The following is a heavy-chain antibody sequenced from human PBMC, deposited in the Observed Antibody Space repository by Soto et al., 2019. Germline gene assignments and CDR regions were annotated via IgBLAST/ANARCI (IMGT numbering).Heavy chain of an antibody. CDR1: GFTFSNYA. Sequence: GGSLRLSCAASGFTFSNYAMSWVRQAPGKGLEWVSSISGSGSVTYYAASVKGRITISRDNSKTTLFLQMNSLRAEDSALYYCDNGYGNDSASGSQFEYWGQGSLVTAPQ. J-gene: IGHJ4*02. V-gene: IGHV3-23*01. CDR2: ISGSGSVT. D-gene: IGHD3-10*01. CDR3: DNGYGNDSASGSQFEY.